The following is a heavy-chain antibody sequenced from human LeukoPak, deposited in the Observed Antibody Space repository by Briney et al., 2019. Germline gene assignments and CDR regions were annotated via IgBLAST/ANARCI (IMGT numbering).Heavy chain of an antibody. CDR2: ISSSSTYT. V-gene: IGHV3-21*06. Sequence: PGGSLRLSCAASGFSFSSYAMSWARQTAGKGLEWVSSISSSSTYTHYADSVKGRFTISRDNAKNSLYLQMNSLRVEDTAVYYCTRDVASYYGYWGQGTLVTVSS. CDR3: TRDVASYYGY. J-gene: IGHJ4*02. CDR1: GFSFSSYA. D-gene: IGHD1-26*01.